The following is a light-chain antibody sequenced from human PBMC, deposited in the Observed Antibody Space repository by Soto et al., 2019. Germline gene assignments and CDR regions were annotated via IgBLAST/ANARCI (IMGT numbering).Light chain of an antibody. CDR2: EAT. Sequence: QAVVTQEPSLTVSPGGTVTLTCASSTGAVTSGYYPNWFQQKPGQAPRALIYEATNKHSWTPARFSGSLLGGKAALTLSGVQPEDEAEYYCLLYYGGAHLVFGGGTKVTV. CDR3: LLYYGGAHLV. V-gene: IGLV7-43*01. CDR1: TGAVTSGYY. J-gene: IGLJ2*01.